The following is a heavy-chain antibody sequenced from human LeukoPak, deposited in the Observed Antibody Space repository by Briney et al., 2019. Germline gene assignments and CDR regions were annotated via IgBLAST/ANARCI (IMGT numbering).Heavy chain of an antibody. J-gene: IGHJ6*03. Sequence: SETLSLTCTVYGGSIRSYYWSWIRQPPGKGLEWIGDIFYSGYTNYNPSLKSRVSISVDTSKNQFSLRLSSVTAADTAVYYCAREPMVRGVYPVLYMDVWGKGTTITVSS. CDR3: AREPMVRGVYPVLYMDV. CDR1: GGSIRSYY. V-gene: IGHV4-59*01. CDR2: IFYSGYT. D-gene: IGHD3-10*01.